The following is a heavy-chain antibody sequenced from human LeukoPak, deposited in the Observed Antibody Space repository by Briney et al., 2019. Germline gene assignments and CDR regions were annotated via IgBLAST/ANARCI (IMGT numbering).Heavy chain of an antibody. D-gene: IGHD3-22*01. CDR3: ARDSGYDSSGYPLAYYMDV. J-gene: IGHJ6*03. CDR1: GGSFSGYY. V-gene: IGHV4-34*01. CDR2: INHSGST. Sequence: SETLSLTCAVYGGSFSGYYWSWIRQPPGKGLEWIGEINHSGSTNYNPSLKSRVTISVDTSKNQFSLKLSSVTAADTAVYYCARDSGYDSSGYPLAYYMDVWGKGTTVTVSS.